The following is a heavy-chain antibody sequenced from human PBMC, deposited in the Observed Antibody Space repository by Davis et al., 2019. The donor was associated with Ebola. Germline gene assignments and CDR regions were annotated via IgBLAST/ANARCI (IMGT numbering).Heavy chain of an antibody. V-gene: IGHV3-23*01. CDR1: GFTFINYA. D-gene: IGHD2-8*01. Sequence: GESLKISCAASGFTFINYAMSWVRQAPGKGLEWVSAISGRGVSTYYADSVKGRFTISRDNAKNSLYLQMNSLRAEDTAVYYCARENGVCYFDYWGQGTLVTVSS. CDR2: ISGRGVST. CDR3: ARENGVCYFDY. J-gene: IGHJ4*02.